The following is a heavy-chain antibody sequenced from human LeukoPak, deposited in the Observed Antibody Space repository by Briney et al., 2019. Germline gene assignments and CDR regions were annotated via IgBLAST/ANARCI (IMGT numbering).Heavy chain of an antibody. CDR1: DGSISSYY. V-gene: IGHV4-59*01. J-gene: IGHJ2*01. CDR3: ARDKGPYWYFDL. Sequence: PSETLSLTCAVSDGSISSYYWNWIRQPPGKGLEWIGNIYNSGSTDYNPSLKSRVTISVNLSKNQISLKLTSVTAADTALYYCARDKGPYWYFDLWGRGTLVTVSS. CDR2: IYNSGST.